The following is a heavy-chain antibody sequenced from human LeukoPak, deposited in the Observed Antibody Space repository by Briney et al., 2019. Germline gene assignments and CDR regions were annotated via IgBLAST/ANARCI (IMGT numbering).Heavy chain of an antibody. D-gene: IGHD3-10*01. J-gene: IGHJ3*01. CDR2: INHSGST. V-gene: IGHV4-34*01. Sequence: SETLSLTCAVYGGSFSGYYWSWIRQPPGKGLEWIGEINHSGSTNYNPSLKSRVTISVDTSKNQFSLKLSSVTAADTAVYYCARKGRTYYYGSGSYRFWGQGTMVTVPS. CDR3: ARKGRTYYYGSGSYRF. CDR1: GGSFSGYY.